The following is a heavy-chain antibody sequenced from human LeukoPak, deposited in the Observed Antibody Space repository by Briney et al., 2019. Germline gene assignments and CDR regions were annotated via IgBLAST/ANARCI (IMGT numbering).Heavy chain of an antibody. CDR2: ISGSGGST. D-gene: IGHD4-17*01. CDR1: GFTFSSYA. CDR3: AKDRPPNDYGDYVAIWFDP. V-gene: IGHV3-23*01. J-gene: IGHJ5*02. Sequence: QSGGSLRLSCAASGFTFSSYAMSWVRQAPGKGLEWVSAISGSGGSTYYADSVKGRFTISGDNSKNTLYLQMNSLRAEDTAVYYCAKDRPPNDYGDYVAIWFDPWGQGTLVTVSS.